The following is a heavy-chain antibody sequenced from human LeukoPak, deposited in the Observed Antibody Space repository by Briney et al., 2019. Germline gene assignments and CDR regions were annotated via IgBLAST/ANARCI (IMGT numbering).Heavy chain of an antibody. V-gene: IGHV4-59*01. Sequence: PSETLSLTCTVSGGSISNYYWSWLRQPPGKGLEWIGYIYYSGSTNYNPSLKSRVTISVDTSKNQFSLKLSSVTAADTAVYYCARVGKSSYDILTGYSETPYYFDYWGQGTLVTVSS. CDR2: IYYSGST. CDR3: ARVGKSSYDILTGYSETPYYFDY. J-gene: IGHJ4*02. CDR1: GGSISNYY. D-gene: IGHD3-9*01.